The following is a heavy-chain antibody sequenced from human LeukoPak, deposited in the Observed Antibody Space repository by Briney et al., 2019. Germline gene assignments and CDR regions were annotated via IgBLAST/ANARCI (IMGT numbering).Heavy chain of an antibody. J-gene: IGHJ6*03. CDR1: GYTFTSYG. CDR3: ARDRPLVPAAQSDYYYYYMDV. D-gene: IGHD2-2*01. V-gene: IGHV1-18*01. Sequence: GASVKVSCKASGYTFTSYGISWVRQAPGQGLEWMGWISAYNGNTNYAQKLQGRVTMTTDTSTSTAYMELRSLRSDDTAVYYCARDRPLVPAAQSDYYYYYMDVWGKGTTVTVSS. CDR2: ISAYNGNT.